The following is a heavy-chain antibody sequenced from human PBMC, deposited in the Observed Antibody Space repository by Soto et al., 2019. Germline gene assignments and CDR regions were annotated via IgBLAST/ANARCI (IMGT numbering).Heavy chain of an antibody. D-gene: IGHD3-10*02. CDR2: ITGSGTRT. CDR1: GFTFNNYA. CDR3: AAYVVAPDY. Sequence: EVQLLESGGGLVQPGGSLRLSCAASGFTFNNYALSWVRQAPGKGLAWVSGITGSGTRTYYADSVKGRFTMSRDNSKNTVYLQMSSLAYDDTAVYYCAAYVVAPDYWGQGTLVTVSS. V-gene: IGHV3-23*01. J-gene: IGHJ4*02.